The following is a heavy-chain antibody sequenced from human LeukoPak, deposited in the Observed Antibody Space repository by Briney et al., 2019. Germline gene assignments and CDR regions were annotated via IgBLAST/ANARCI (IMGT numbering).Heavy chain of an antibody. CDR3: ARQTQYCTNGVCFDGFDP. J-gene: IGHJ5*02. D-gene: IGHD2-8*01. CDR2: ISAYNGNT. CDR1: GYTFTSYG. V-gene: IGHV1-18*01. Sequence: ASVKVSCKASGYTFTSYGISWVRQAPGQGLEWMGWISAYNGNTNYAQKLQGRVTMTTDTSTSTAYMELRSLRSDDTAVYYCARQTQYCTNGVCFDGFDPWGQGTLVTVSS.